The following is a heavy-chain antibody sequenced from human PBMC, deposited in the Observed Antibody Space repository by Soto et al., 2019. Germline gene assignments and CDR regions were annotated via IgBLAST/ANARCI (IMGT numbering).Heavy chain of an antibody. Sequence: SVNLSCKTFSSIFSSYGIVLLRQAHGQWLEWMGWISVYNGNTKYNQKFHDRATMTTETYTSTAYMELRSLRSDDTAIYYCARDFGSDLSAPGAVFDYWGQGTPVTVSS. CDR2: ISVYNGNT. J-gene: IGHJ4*02. D-gene: IGHD3-3*01. CDR3: ARDFGSDLSAPGAVFDY. CDR1: SSIFSSYG. V-gene: IGHV1-18*01.